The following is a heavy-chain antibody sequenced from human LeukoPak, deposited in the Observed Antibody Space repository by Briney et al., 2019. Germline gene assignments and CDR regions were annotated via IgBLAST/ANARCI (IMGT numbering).Heavy chain of an antibody. Sequence: PGGSLRLSCAPSVFSFCRFGMHCVRPAPGKGLESVALISYDGNIKYNTDSVNGRFAISRDNSKNTLFLQMNNLRPEDTAIYYCAKDLLPFSGSYPDYWGQGTLVTVSS. CDR1: VFSFCRFG. CDR3: AKDLLPFSGSYPDY. CDR2: ISYDGNIK. J-gene: IGHJ4*02. V-gene: IGHV3-30*18. D-gene: IGHD3-16*02.